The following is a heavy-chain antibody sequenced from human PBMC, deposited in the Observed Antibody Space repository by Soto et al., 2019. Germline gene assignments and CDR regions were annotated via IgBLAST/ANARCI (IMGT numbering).Heavy chain of an antibody. V-gene: IGHV4-59*01. CDR1: GGSISSYY. CDR3: ARVTMVRGVIIKLSWFDP. Sequence: PSETLSLTCTVSGGSISSYYWRWIRQPPGKGLEWSGYIYYSGGTNYNPSLKSRVTISVDTSKYQFSLKLSSVTAADTVVYYCARVTMVRGVIIKLSWFDPWGQGTLVTVSS. D-gene: IGHD3-10*01. CDR2: IYYSGGT. J-gene: IGHJ5*02.